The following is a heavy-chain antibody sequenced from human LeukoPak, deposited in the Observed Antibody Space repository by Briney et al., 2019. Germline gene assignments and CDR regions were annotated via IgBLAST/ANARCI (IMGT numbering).Heavy chain of an antibody. CDR3: ARDILRGGSKLEFDAFDI. CDR2: IYYSGST. V-gene: IGHV4-59*12. J-gene: IGHJ3*02. D-gene: IGHD3-16*01. CDR1: GGSISSYY. Sequence: SETLSLTCTVSGGSISSYYWSWIRQPPGKGLEWIGYIYYSGSTNYNPSLKSRVTISVDKSKNQFSLKLSSVTAADTAVYYCARDILRGGSKLEFDAFDIWGQGTMVTVSS.